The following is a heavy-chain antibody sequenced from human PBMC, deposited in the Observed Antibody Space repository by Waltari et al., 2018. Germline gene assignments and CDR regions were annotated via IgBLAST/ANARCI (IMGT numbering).Heavy chain of an antibody. CDR1: GDVFENYA. CDR2: IIPMFNKP. V-gene: IGHV1-69*01. Sequence: VQLVQSGAEVKKPGSSVRVSCKTSGDVFENYAISWVRQAPGKGLEWMGGIIPMFNKPNDAQRFEGTVTITADESTSTGYMELTGLTSEDTAIYYCARGSKFGDYGDLDYWGQGTLVTVS. J-gene: IGHJ4*02. CDR3: ARGSKFGDYGDLDY. D-gene: IGHD4-17*01.